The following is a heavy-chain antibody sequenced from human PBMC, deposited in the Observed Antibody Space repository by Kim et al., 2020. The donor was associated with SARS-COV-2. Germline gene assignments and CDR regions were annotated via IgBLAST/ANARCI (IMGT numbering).Heavy chain of an antibody. J-gene: IGHJ4*02. D-gene: IGHD1-26*01. Sequence: SLKSRVTISVDTSKNHFSLKLSSVTAADTAVYYCARKAYSGSYYSTSFDYWGQGTLVTVSS. V-gene: IGHV4-39*01. CDR3: ARKAYSGSYYSTSFDY.